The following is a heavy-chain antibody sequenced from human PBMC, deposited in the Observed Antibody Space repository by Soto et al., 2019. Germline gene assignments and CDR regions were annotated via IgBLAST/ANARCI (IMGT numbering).Heavy chain of an antibody. CDR3: ARDGGIQLWLSGGMDV. Sequence: PGGSLRLSFAASGFTFSSYEMNWVRQAPGKGLEWFSYISSSGSTIYYADSVKGRFTITRDNAKNSLYLQMNSMRAEDTAVYYCARDGGIQLWLSGGMDVWGQGTTVTVSS. D-gene: IGHD5-18*01. CDR2: ISSSGSTI. V-gene: IGHV3-48*03. J-gene: IGHJ6*02. CDR1: GFTFSSYE.